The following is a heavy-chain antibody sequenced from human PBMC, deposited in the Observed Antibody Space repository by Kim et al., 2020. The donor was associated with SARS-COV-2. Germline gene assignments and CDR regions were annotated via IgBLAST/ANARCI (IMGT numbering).Heavy chain of an antibody. J-gene: IGHJ5*02. V-gene: IGHV4-39*01. CDR2: IYYSGST. CDR3: ARRNVGTISP. Sequence: SETLSLTCSVSGDAISSSSNSWDWIRQSPGNGREWIGGIYYSGSTHYNPSLKSRVTMSIDTSKNQFSLKLSSVTAADTAVYYCARRNVGTISPWGQGTLVTVSS. CDR1: GDAISSSSNS. D-gene: IGHD1-26*01.